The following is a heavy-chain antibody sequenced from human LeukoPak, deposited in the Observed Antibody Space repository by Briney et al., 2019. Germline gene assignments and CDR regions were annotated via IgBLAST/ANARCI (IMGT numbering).Heavy chain of an antibody. D-gene: IGHD1-26*01. J-gene: IGHJ6*03. CDR1: GFIFRSYG. CDR3: AGPPRAPGELPLYYYYYRNV. V-gene: IGHV3-30*02. CDR2: IRYDGSNK. Sequence: GGSLRLSCAASGFIFRSYGMHWVRQAPGKGLEWVAFIRYDGSNKYYSDSVKGRFTISRDNSKNTMYLQMNTLRAEDTAVYYCAGPPRAPGELPLYYYYYRNVWGKGTTVTISS.